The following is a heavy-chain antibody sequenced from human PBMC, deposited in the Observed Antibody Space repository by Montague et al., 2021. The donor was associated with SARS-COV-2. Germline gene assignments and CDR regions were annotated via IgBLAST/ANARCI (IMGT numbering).Heavy chain of an antibody. CDR1: GGSISSSSYY. V-gene: IGHV4-39*07. Sequence: SEILSLTCTVSGGSISSSSYYWGWIRQPPGKGLAWIGSIYYSGSTYYNPSLKSRVTISVDTAKNQFSLKLSSVTAADTAVYYCARDNGDYGPGYYYGMDVWGQGPTVSV. CDR3: ARDNGDYGPGYYYGMDV. CDR2: IYYSGST. J-gene: IGHJ6*02. D-gene: IGHD4-17*01.